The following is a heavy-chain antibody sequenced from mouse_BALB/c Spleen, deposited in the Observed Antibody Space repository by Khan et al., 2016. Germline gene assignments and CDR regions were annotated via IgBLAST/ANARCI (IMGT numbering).Heavy chain of an antibody. CDR1: GFTFTDYY. CDR3: ARDIDELWYFDV. Sequence: EVELVESGGGLVQPGDSLRLSCATSGFTFTDYYISWVRQPPGKALEWLGFSRPKAKGYTTESSASVKGRFTISRDNSQSILYLQMNNLGAEDSATYYCARDIDELWYFDVWGAGTTVTVSS. D-gene: IGHD2-3*01. CDR2: SRPKAKGYTT. J-gene: IGHJ1*01. V-gene: IGHV7-3*02.